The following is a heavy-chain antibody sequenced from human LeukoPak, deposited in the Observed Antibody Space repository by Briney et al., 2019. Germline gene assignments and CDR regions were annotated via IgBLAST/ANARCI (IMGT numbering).Heavy chain of an antibody. CDR2: INHSGST. Sequence: SETLSLTCTVSGGSISSYYWSWIRQPPGKGLEWIGEINHSGSTNYNPSLKSRVTISVDTSKNQFSLKLSSVTAADTAVYYCARGRFWDRGGYYYGSGSHRYYYYYMDVWGKGTTVTVSS. CDR3: ARGRFWDRGGYYYGSGSHRYYYYYMDV. V-gene: IGHV4-34*01. D-gene: IGHD3-10*01. CDR1: GGSISSYY. J-gene: IGHJ6*03.